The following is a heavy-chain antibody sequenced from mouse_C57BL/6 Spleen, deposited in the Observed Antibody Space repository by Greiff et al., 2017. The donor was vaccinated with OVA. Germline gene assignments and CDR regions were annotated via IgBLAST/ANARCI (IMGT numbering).Heavy chain of an antibody. Sequence: VQLQQSGPELVKPGASVKISCKASGYAFSSYWMNWVKQRPGKGLEWIGRIYPGDGDTNYNGKFKGKATLTADKSSSTADMQLSSLTSEDSAVYFCAKWLLVWYFDVWGKGTTVTVSS. CDR2: IYPGDGDT. CDR1: GYAFSSYW. J-gene: IGHJ1*03. CDR3: AKWLLVWYFDV. D-gene: IGHD2-3*01. V-gene: IGHV1-82*01.